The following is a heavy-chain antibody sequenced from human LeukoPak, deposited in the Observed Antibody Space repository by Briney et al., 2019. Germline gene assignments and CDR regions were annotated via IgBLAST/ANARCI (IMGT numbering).Heavy chain of an antibody. V-gene: IGHV1-69*13. CDR2: IIPIFGTA. Sequence: ASVKVSCKASGGTFSSYAISGVRQAPGQGLEWMGGIIPIFGTANYAQKFQGRVTITADESTSTAYMELSSLRSEDTAVYHCASGGYSSGWYYDYWGQGTLVTVSS. J-gene: IGHJ4*02. D-gene: IGHD6-19*01. CDR1: GGTFSSYA. CDR3: ASGGYSSGWYYDY.